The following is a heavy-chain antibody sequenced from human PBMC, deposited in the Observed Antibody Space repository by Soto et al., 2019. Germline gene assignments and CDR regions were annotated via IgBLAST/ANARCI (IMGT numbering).Heavy chain of an antibody. CDR1: GFTFSTYN. CDR2: ISGSGGKT. CDR3: AKRNLYVSGTHDY. D-gene: IGHD3-10*01. V-gene: IGHV3-23*01. J-gene: IGHJ4*02. Sequence: EVQLLESGGGLVQPGGSLRLSCAASGFTFSTYNRSWVRQAPGKGLEWVSGISGSGGKTDYADSVQRRVTISRDNSTLTLYLQMSRVRAADSAVEYCAKRNLYVSGTHDYWGQGRLVTVAP.